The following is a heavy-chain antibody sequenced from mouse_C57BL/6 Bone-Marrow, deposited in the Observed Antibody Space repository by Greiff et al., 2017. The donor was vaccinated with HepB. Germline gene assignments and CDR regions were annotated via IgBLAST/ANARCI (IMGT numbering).Heavy chain of an antibody. V-gene: IGHV1-50*01. CDR1: GYTFTSYW. Sequence: QVQLQQPGAELVKPGASVKLSCKASGYTFTSYWMQWVKQRPGQGLEWIGEIDPSDSYTNYNQKFKGKATLTVDTSSSTAYMQLSSLTSEDSAVYYCARVRFYAMDYWGQGTSVTVSS. CDR2: IDPSDSYT. CDR3: ARVRFYAMDY. J-gene: IGHJ4*01.